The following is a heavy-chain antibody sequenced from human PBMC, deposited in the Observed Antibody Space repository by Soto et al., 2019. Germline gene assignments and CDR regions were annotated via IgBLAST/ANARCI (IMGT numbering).Heavy chain of an antibody. CDR3: ARVDSGYNWFDP. CDR2: MNPNSGNT. J-gene: IGHJ5*02. D-gene: IGHD5-12*01. Sequence: ASVKVSCKASGYTFTSYDINWVRQATGQGLEWMGWMNPNSGNTGYAQKFQGRVTMTRNTSISTAYMELSSLRSEDTAVYYCARVDSGYNWFDPWGQGTLVTVSS. V-gene: IGHV1-8*01. CDR1: GYTFTSYD.